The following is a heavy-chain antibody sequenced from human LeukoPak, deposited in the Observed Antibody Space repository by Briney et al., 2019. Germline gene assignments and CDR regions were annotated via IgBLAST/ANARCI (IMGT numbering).Heavy chain of an antibody. V-gene: IGHV3-7*01. CDR3: ARWNWFPDY. D-gene: IGHD1-7*01. CDR1: GFTFSGYW. J-gene: IGHJ4*02. CDR2: IKTDGSKE. Sequence: GGSLRLSCAASGFTFSGYWMTWVRQAPGKGLEWVANIKTDGSKEYYVDSVKGRFTISRDNAKNSLYLQMNSLIAEDTAVYYCARWNWFPDYWGQGTLVTVSS.